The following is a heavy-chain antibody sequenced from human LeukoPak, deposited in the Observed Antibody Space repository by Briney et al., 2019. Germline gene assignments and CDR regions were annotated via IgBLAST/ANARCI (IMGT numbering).Heavy chain of an antibody. CDR3: TRGLNGGIDY. V-gene: IGHV3-13*01. D-gene: IGHD4-23*01. CDR2: IGTVGDT. Sequence: GGSLRLSCAASGFTFSSYDMHWVRRTTGKGLEWVSGIGTVGDTYYPGSVKGRFIISRENAKNSLYLQMNSLRAGDTAVYYCTRGLNGGIDYWGQGTLVPVSS. J-gene: IGHJ4*02. CDR1: GFTFSSYD.